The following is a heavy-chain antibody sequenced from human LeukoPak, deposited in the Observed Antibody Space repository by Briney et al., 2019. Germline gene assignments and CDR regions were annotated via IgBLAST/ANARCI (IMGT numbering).Heavy chain of an antibody. Sequence: TSVTVSCKASGYTFTSYGISWVRQAPGQGLEWMGWISAYNGNTNYAQKLQGRVTMTTDTSTSTAYMELRSLRSDDTAVYYCARVLYYDSSGYEPYYFDYWGQGTLVTVSS. J-gene: IGHJ4*02. V-gene: IGHV1-18*01. D-gene: IGHD3-22*01. CDR1: GYTFTSYG. CDR3: ARVLYYDSSGYEPYYFDY. CDR2: ISAYNGNT.